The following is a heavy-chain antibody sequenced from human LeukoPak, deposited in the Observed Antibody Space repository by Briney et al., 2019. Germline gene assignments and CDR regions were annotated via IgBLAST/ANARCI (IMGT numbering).Heavy chain of an antibody. Sequence: GESLKISCKGSGYSFTSYWISWVRQMPGKGLEWMGRIDPSDSYTNYSPSFQGHVTISAGKSISTAYLQWSSLKASDTAMYYCARQDIAAANGFDPWGQGTLVTVSS. CDR2: IDPSDSYT. CDR3: ARQDIAAANGFDP. D-gene: IGHD6-13*01. CDR1: GYSFTSYW. J-gene: IGHJ5*02. V-gene: IGHV5-10-1*01.